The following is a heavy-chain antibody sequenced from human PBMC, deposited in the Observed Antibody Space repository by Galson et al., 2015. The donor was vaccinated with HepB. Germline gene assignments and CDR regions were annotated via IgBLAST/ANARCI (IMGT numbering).Heavy chain of an antibody. J-gene: IGHJ5*02. CDR3: AKDQDVLRYFDWLPSLDP. D-gene: IGHD3-9*01. Sequence: SLRLSCAASGFTFSSYGMHWVRQAPGKGLEWVAVISYDGSNKYYADSVKGRFTISRDNSKNTLYLQMNSLRAEDTAVYYCAKDQDVLRYFDWLPSLDPWGQGTLVTVSS. CDR1: GFTFSSYG. CDR2: ISYDGSNK. V-gene: IGHV3-30*18.